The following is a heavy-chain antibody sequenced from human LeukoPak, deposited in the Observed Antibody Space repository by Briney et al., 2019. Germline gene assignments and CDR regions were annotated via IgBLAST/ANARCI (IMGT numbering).Heavy chain of an antibody. D-gene: IGHD3-10*01. V-gene: IGHV4-59*12. CDR3: ARMTFRGAFDY. CDR2: IYYSGST. J-gene: IGHJ4*02. CDR1: GGSISSYY. Sequence: PSETLSLTCSVSGGSISSYYWSWIRQPPGKGLEWIGYIYYSGSTNYNPSLKSRVTISVDTSKNQFSLKLSSVTAADTAVYYCARMTFRGAFDYWGQGTLVTVSS.